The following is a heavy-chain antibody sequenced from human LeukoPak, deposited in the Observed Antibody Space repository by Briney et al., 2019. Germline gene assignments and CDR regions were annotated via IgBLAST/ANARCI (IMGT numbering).Heavy chain of an antibody. J-gene: IGHJ4*02. Sequence: PSETLSLTCTVSGGSISSDNYYWGWIRQPPGKGLEWIGSIYYSGTTYYNPSLKSRVTISVDTSKNQFSLKLSSVTAADTAVYYCARLGSPSDYGDYVGYFDYWGQGTLVTVSS. CDR1: GGSISSDNYY. CDR3: ARLGSPSDYGDYVGYFDY. CDR2: IYYSGTT. V-gene: IGHV4-39*07. D-gene: IGHD4-17*01.